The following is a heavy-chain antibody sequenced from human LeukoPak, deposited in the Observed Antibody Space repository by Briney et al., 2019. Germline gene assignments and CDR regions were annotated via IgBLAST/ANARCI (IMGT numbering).Heavy chain of an antibody. CDR3: AREGIAVAPDY. J-gene: IGHJ4*02. Sequence: GGSLRLSCAASGFTFSTYSMNWVRQAPGKGLEWVSSITSSSSYIYYADSVKGRFTISRDNAKNSLYLQMNSLRAEDTAVYYCAREGIAVAPDYWGQGTLVTVSS. D-gene: IGHD6-19*01. CDR1: GFTFSTYS. V-gene: IGHV3-21*01. CDR2: ITSSSSYI.